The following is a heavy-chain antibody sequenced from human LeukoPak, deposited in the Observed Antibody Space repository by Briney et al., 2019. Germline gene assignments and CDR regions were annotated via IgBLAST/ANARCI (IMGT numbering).Heavy chain of an antibody. V-gene: IGHV3-30*03. Sequence: GGSLRLSCVVSGFTFSNYAMHWVRQAPGKGLEWAAVISHDGKERYYGDPVKGRFTISRDNSKNTLYLQMSNLRAEDTAVYFCARGGGLDVWGQGATVTVSS. CDR2: ISHDGKER. CDR1: GFTFSNYA. CDR3: ARGGGLDV. J-gene: IGHJ6*02. D-gene: IGHD3-16*01.